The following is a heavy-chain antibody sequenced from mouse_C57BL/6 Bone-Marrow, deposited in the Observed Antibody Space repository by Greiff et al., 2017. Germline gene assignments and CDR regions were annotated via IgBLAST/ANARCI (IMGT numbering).Heavy chain of an antibody. D-gene: IGHD2-3*01. Sequence: QVQLQQSGAELVMPGASVKLSCKASGYTFTSYWMHWVKQRPGQGLEWIGEIGPSDSYTNYNQKFKGKSTLTVDKSSNTAYMQLSSLTSEDAAVYYCARSGGYYGFAYWGQGTLVTVSA. V-gene: IGHV1-69*01. CDR2: IGPSDSYT. CDR1: GYTFTSYW. CDR3: ARSGGYYGFAY. J-gene: IGHJ3*01.